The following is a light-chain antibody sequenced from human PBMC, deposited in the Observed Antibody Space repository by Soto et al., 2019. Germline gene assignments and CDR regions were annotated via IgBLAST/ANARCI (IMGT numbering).Light chain of an antibody. Sequence: QSALTQPASVSGSPGQSITISCTGTSSDVGGYNSVSWYQQHPGKAPKLMIYEVSNRPSGVSNRFSGSKSGNTASLTISGLQAEDEADYYGSSYTSRSTLVFGGGTKLTVL. CDR3: SSYTSRSTLV. J-gene: IGLJ3*02. CDR1: SSDVGGYNS. CDR2: EVS. V-gene: IGLV2-14*01.